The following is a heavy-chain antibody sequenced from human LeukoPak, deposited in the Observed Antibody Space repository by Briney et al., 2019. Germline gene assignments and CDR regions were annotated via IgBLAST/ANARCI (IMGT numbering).Heavy chain of an antibody. V-gene: IGHV4-59*12. CDR2: IYYSGNT. CDR1: GGSISSYY. D-gene: IGHD2-21*02. CDR3: ARDLIENVYCGGDCPINWFDP. J-gene: IGHJ5*02. Sequence: SETLSLTCTVSGGSISSYYWSWIRQPPGKGLEWIGYIYYSGNTYYNPSLKSRVTMSMDTSKNQFFLKLTSVTAADTAVYYCARDLIENVYCGGDCPINWFDPWGQGTLVTVSS.